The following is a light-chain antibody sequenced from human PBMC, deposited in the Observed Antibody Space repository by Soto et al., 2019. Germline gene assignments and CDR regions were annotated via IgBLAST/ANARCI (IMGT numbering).Light chain of an antibody. CDR2: DDS. CDR1: NIGSKS. Sequence: SYELTQPPSVSVAPGQTARITCGGNNIGSKSVHWYQQKPRQAPVLVVYDDSDRPSGIPERFSGSNSGNTATLTISRVEDGDDADYYCQVWDSSSDHHYVFGTGTKVTVL. J-gene: IGLJ1*01. V-gene: IGLV3-21*02. CDR3: QVWDSSSDHHYV.